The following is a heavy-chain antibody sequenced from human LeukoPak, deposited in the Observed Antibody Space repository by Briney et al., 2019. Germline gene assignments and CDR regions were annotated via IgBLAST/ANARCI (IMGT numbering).Heavy chain of an antibody. Sequence: SGPTLVNPTQTLTLTCTFSGFSLGTSGMCVSWIRQPPGKALEWLARIDWDDDKYYSTSLKTRLTISKDTSKNQVVLTMTNMDPVDTATYYCARLYYYDSSGYYQIDYWGQGTLVTVSS. CDR1: GFSLGTSGMC. CDR2: IDWDDDK. J-gene: IGHJ4*02. V-gene: IGHV2-70*11. D-gene: IGHD3-22*01. CDR3: ARLYYYDSSGYYQIDY.